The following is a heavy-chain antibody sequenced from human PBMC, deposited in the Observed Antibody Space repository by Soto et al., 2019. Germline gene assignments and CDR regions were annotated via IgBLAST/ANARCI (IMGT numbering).Heavy chain of an antibody. Sequence: QVQLQESGPGLVKPSETLSLTCTVSGGSISTYYWSWIRQPPGKGLEWIGYTYYSGSTNYNPSLKSRVTISVDTSKNQFSLKLSSVTAADTAIYYCARDRHQKLGPGYYYYYMDVWGKGTTVTVSS. D-gene: IGHD1-26*01. J-gene: IGHJ6*03. CDR1: GGSISTYY. CDR3: ARDRHQKLGPGYYYYYMDV. V-gene: IGHV4-59*01. CDR2: TYYSGST.